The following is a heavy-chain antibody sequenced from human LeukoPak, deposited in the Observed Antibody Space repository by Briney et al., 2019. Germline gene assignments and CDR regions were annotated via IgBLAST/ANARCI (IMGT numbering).Heavy chain of an antibody. D-gene: IGHD6-19*01. V-gene: IGHV3-21*01. CDR1: GFTFSSYS. Sequence: PGGSLRLSCAASGFTFSSYSMNWVRQAPGKGLEWVSSISSSSSYIYYADSVKGRFTISRDNAKNSLYLQMNSLRAEDTAVYYCAREGIDSSGWYDYWGQGTLVTVSS. CDR2: ISSSSSYI. CDR3: AREGIDSSGWYDY. J-gene: IGHJ4*02.